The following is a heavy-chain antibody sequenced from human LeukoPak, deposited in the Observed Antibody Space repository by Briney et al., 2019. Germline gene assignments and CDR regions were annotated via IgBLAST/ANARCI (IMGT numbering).Heavy chain of an antibody. CDR1: GYSFTSYW. CDR2: IYPGDSDT. V-gene: IGHV5-51*01. Sequence: GESLKISCKGSGYSFTSYWIGWVRQMPGKGLEWMGIIYPGDSDTRYSPSFQGQVTISADKSISTAYLQWSSLKASDTAMYYCARHGGYSIGWYEVDFWGQGTLVTVSS. J-gene: IGHJ4*02. CDR3: ARHGGYSIGWYEVDF. D-gene: IGHD6-19*01.